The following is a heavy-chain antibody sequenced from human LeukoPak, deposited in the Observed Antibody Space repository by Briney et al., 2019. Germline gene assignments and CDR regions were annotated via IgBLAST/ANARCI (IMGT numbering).Heavy chain of an antibody. J-gene: IGHJ4*02. D-gene: IGHD6-19*01. Sequence: PGGSLRLSCGASGFTFKNYGMNWVRQAPGKGLEWVSTINTSGGRTYYADSVKGRFTISRDNAKNTLYLQMNSLRAEDTAMYYCARHAVAVDCWGQGTLVTVSS. CDR3: ARHAVAVDC. CDR2: INTSGGRT. V-gene: IGHV3-23*01. CDR1: GFTFKNYG.